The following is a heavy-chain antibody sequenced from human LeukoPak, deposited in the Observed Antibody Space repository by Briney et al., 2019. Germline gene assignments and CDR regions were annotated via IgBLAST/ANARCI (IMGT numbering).Heavy chain of an antibody. CDR1: GYTFTGYY. CDR3: ARGVYYDFWSGSPYAFDI. D-gene: IGHD3-3*01. Sequence: ASVKVSCKASGYTFTGYYMHWVRQAPGQGLEWMEWINPNSGGTNYAQKFQGRVTMTRDTSISTAYMELSRLRSDDTAVYYCARGVYYDFWSGSPYAFDIWGQGTMVTVSS. J-gene: IGHJ3*02. V-gene: IGHV1-2*02. CDR2: INPNSGGT.